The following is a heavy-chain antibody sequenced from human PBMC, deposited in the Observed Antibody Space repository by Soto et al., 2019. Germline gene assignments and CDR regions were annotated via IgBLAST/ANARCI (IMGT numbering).Heavy chain of an antibody. CDR1: GFTFSTYA. CDR2: ISGSGGAT. CDR3: AKDLGPPVRSHYPYWYFAV. Sequence: EVQLLESGGGLVQPGGSLSLSCAASGFTFSTYAMSWVRQTPGKGLEWVAGISGSGGATYYADAVKGRLTISRDNSNNTLYLQMISLRAEDTAVYYCAKDLGPPVRSHYPYWYFAVWGRGTLVTVSS. V-gene: IGHV3-23*01. D-gene: IGHD3-10*01. J-gene: IGHJ2*01.